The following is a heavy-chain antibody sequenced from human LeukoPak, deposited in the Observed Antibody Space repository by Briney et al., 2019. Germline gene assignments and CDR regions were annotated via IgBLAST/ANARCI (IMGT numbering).Heavy chain of an antibody. D-gene: IGHD4-17*01. CDR1: GGTFSSYA. CDR2: IIALFGTA. V-gene: IGHV1-69*01. Sequence: EASVKVSCKASGGTFSSYAISWVRQAPGQGLEWMGGIIALFGTANYAQKFQGRLTITADESTSTAYMELSSLRSEDTAVYYCARDLCCGDYGMDVWGQGTTVTVS. CDR3: ARDLCCGDYGMDV. J-gene: IGHJ6*02.